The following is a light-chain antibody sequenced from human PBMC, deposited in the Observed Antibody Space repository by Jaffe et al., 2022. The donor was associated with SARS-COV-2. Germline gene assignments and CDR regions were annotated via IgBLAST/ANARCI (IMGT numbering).Light chain of an antibody. J-gene: IGLJ3*02. CDR2: EVS. V-gene: IGLV2-18*02. Sequence: QSALTQPPSVSGSPGQSVTISCTGTNSDVGYYKRVSWYQQSPGTAPKLIIYEVSNRPSGVPDRFSGSKSGRTASLSISGLQAEDEADYYCSSYRSNITWVFGGGTKLTVL. CDR3: SSYRSNITWV. CDR1: NSDVGYYKR.